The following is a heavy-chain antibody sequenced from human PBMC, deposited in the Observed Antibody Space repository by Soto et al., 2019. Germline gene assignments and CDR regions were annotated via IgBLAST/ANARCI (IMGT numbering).Heavy chain of an antibody. D-gene: IGHD3-9*01. Sequence: PGGSLRLSCATSGFSFTNYGMHWVRQAPGKGLEWVAVVWSNGINKYYADSVRGRFTISRDNSRNSLSLLMNSLRAKDRAVYYCATSSDTGYIFDFWGQGTLVTVSS. CDR3: ATSSDTGYIFDF. J-gene: IGHJ4*02. V-gene: IGHV3-33*01. CDR1: GFSFTNYG. CDR2: VWSNGINK.